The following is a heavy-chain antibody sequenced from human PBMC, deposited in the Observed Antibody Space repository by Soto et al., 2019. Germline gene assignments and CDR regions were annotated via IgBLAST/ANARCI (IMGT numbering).Heavy chain of an antibody. Sequence: VQLVQSGAEVKKPEASVKLSCKAPADTFTSYYIHWVRQAPGHGLEWMGIIKPNGGTTRIAQTFQGRITMTSDTSTSTVYMELSSMRSEYTAITYCSRSSAGVVGIIIEGANWLAPWGKGALVTVSS. CDR1: ADTFTSYY. V-gene: IGHV1-46*01. J-gene: IGHJ5*02. CDR3: SRSSAGVVGIIIEGANWLAP. CDR2: IKPNGGTT. D-gene: IGHD3-16*02.